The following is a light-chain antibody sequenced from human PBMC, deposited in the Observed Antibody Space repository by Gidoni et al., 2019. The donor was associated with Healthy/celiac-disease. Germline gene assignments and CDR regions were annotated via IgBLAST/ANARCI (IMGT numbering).Light chain of an antibody. CDR1: QSVSSSY. J-gene: IGKJ4*01. CDR2: GAS. Sequence: EFVLTQSPGTLSLSPGERATLSCRASQSVSSSYLAWYQQKHGQAPRLLIYGASSRATGLPDRFSGSGSGTDFTLTISRLDPEDFAVYYCQQYGSSPGFGGXTKVEIK. V-gene: IGKV3-20*01. CDR3: QQYGSSPG.